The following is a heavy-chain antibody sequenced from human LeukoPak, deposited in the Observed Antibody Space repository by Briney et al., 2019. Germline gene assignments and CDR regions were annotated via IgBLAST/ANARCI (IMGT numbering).Heavy chain of an antibody. Sequence: GGSLRLSCAASGITFSSYEMNWVRQAPGKGLEWVSYISSSGSTIYYADSVKGRFTISRDNAKNSLYLQMNSLRAEDTAVYYCARDYTGSRSYWGQGTLVTVSS. CDR3: ARDYTGSRSY. V-gene: IGHV3-48*03. J-gene: IGHJ4*02. CDR1: GITFSSYE. D-gene: IGHD2-15*01. CDR2: ISSSGSTI.